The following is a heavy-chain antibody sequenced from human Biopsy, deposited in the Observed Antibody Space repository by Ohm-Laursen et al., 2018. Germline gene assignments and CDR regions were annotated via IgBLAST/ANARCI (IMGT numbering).Heavy chain of an antibody. CDR2: IYYDGLNK. CDR3: ARDGIVVVPAAFHLDN. V-gene: IGHV3-33*01. CDR1: GFMLSSYG. D-gene: IGHD2-2*01. Sequence: SLRLSCSASGFMLSSYGMHWVRQAPGKGLEWVAVIYYDGLNKEYADSVKGRFTISRDNSKNTLFLRMNSLRAEDTAVYYCARDGIVVVPAAFHLDNWGPGTRVTVSS. J-gene: IGHJ4*02.